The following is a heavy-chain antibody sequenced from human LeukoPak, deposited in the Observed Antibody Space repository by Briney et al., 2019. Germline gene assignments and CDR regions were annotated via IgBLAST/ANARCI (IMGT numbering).Heavy chain of an antibody. CDR1: GYTFTGYY. CDR3: ARDRYSGYDWVFDY. J-gene: IGHJ4*02. D-gene: IGHD5-12*01. V-gene: IGHV1-2*06. Sequence: ASVKVSCKASGYTFTGYYMHWVRQAPGQGLEWMGRINPNSGGTNYAEKVQGRVTMTRDTPISTPYMQLSTPRSDDTAVYYCARDRYSGYDWVFDYWGQGTLVTVSS. CDR2: INPNSGGT.